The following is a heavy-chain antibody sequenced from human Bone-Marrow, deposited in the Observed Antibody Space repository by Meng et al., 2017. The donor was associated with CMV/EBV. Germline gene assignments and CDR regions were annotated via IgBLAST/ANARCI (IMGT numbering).Heavy chain of an antibody. CDR1: GFTFSSSN. V-gene: IGHV3-21*01. CDR3: ARAGRAYYDFWSGYSHFDY. CDR2: ISSSSDYI. J-gene: IGHJ4*02. Sequence: GESLKISCAASGFTFSSSNMNWVRQAPGKGLEWVSSISSSSDYIYYADSVKGRVTISRDNAKNALYLQMNSLRAEDTAVYYCARAGRAYYDFWSGYSHFDYWGQGTLVTVSS. D-gene: IGHD3-3*01.